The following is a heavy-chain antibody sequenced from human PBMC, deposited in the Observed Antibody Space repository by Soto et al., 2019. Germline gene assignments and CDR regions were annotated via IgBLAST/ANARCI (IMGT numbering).Heavy chain of an antibody. CDR3: ARNPPVYSSSKLYYFYGMAV. Sequence: QVQLVESGGGVVQPGRSLRLSCAVSGFTFNTYGIHWVRQAPGKGLEWVAVTWYDGSKEYFGDSVKGRFTISRDSSKNTLFLQMNSLRDEDTAVYYCARNPPVYSSSKLYYFYGMAVWGQGTTVTVSS. J-gene: IGHJ6*02. V-gene: IGHV3-33*01. CDR1: GFTFNTYG. D-gene: IGHD2-2*01. CDR2: TWYDGSKE.